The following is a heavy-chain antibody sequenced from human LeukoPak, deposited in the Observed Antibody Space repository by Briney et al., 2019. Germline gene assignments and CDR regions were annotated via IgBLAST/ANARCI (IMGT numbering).Heavy chain of an antibody. CDR3: AKDISGSYSRHFDY. V-gene: IGHV3-43D*03. Sequence: GGSLRLSCAASGSTFDDYAMHWVRQAPGKGLEWVSLISWDGGSTYYADSVKGRFTISRDNSKNSLYLQMNSLRAEDTALYYCAKDISGSYSRHFDYWGQGTLVTVSS. CDR1: GSTFDDYA. D-gene: IGHD1-26*01. J-gene: IGHJ4*02. CDR2: ISWDGGST.